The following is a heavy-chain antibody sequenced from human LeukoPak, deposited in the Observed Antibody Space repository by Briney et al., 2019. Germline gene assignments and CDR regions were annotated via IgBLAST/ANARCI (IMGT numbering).Heavy chain of an antibody. V-gene: IGHV3-30-3*01. J-gene: IGHJ3*02. Sequence: SGGSLRLSCAGSGFTFRSYAMHWVRQAPGKGLEWVAVISYDGSNKDYADSVKGRFTISRGNSKNTLFLQMNSLRAEDTAVYYCAREIFNGFDIWGQGTMVTVSS. CDR3: AREIFNGFDI. CDR1: GFTFRSYA. CDR2: ISYDGSNK.